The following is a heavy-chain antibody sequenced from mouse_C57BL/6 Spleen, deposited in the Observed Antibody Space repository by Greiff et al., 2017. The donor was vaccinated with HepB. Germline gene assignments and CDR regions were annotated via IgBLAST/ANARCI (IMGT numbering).Heavy chain of an antibody. Sequence: EVKLMESGGDLVKPGGSLKLSCAASGFTFSSYGMSWVRQTPDKRLEWVATISSGGSYTYYPDSVKGRFTISRDNAKNTLYLQMSSLKSEDTAMYYCARPDSFDYWGQGTTLTVSS. J-gene: IGHJ2*01. D-gene: IGHD3-3*01. V-gene: IGHV5-6*01. CDR3: ARPDSFDY. CDR1: GFTFSSYG. CDR2: ISSGGSYT.